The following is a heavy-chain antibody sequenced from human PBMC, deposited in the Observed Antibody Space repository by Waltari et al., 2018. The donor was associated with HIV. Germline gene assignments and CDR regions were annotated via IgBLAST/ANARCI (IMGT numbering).Heavy chain of an antibody. Sequence: EVHVLESGGGSVQPGGSLRLSCAASGLTFRNYAMTWVRQAPGEGVGLVSTIRGIAGRIYYADSGKGRFTISRDNFKYTLFLQMNSLRVEDTAIYYCAKDWENDSNGYSYLGAFDLWGPGTSVVVSS. CDR1: GLTFRNYA. D-gene: IGHD3-22*01. CDR3: AKDWENDSNGYSYLGAFDL. V-gene: IGHV3-23*01. CDR2: IRGIAGRI. J-gene: IGHJ3*01.